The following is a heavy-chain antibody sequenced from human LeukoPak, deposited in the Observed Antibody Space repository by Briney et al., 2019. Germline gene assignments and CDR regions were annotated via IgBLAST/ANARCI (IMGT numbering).Heavy chain of an antibody. D-gene: IGHD6-19*01. CDR3: ASPIIAVAGTDYYGMGV. Sequence: SETLSLTCAVYGGSFSGYYWSWIRQPPGKGLEWIGEINHSGSTNYNPSLKSRVTISVDTSKNQFSLKLSSVTAADTAVYYCASPIIAVAGTDYYGMGVWGQGTTVTVSS. CDR2: INHSGST. J-gene: IGHJ6*02. CDR1: GGSFSGYY. V-gene: IGHV4-34*01.